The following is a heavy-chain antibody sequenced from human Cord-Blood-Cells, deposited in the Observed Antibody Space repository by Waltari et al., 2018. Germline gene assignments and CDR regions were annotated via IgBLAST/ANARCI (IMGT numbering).Heavy chain of an antibody. CDR1: GFTFSSYG. V-gene: IGHV3-33*01. CDR2: IWYDGSNK. CDR3: ARGPLYDILTGYFDY. Sequence: QPGRSLRLSCAASGFTFSSYGMHWVRQAPGKGLEWVAVIWYDGSNKYYADSVKGRFTISRDNSKNTLYLQMNSLRAEDTAVYYCARGPLYDILTGYFDYWGQGTLVTVSS. D-gene: IGHD3-9*01. J-gene: IGHJ4*02.